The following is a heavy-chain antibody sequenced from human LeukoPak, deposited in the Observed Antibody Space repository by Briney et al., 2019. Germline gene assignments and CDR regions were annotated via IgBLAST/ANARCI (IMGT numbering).Heavy chain of an antibody. Sequence: SETLSLTCTVSGGSISSYYWSWIRQPPGKGLEWIGYIYYSGSTNYNPSLKSRVTISVDTSKNQFSLKLSSVTAADTAVYYCARRMVVDSGRNYYYYGMDVWGKGTTVTVPS. D-gene: IGHD3-10*01. CDR3: ARRMVVDSGRNYYYYGMDV. CDR2: IYYSGST. CDR1: GGSISSYY. V-gene: IGHV4-59*01. J-gene: IGHJ6*04.